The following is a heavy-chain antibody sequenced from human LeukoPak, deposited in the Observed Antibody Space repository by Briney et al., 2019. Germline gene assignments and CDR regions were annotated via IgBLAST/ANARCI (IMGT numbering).Heavy chain of an antibody. CDR3: ARDSSSYHDYVWGSYRYVQDY. Sequence: GGSLRLSCEVSGFTFSSYSMSWVRQAPGKGLQWVSSISSYGTYIYYADSLKGRFTISRDNAKNSLYLQMNSLRAEDTAVYYCARDSSSYHDYVWGSYRYVQDYWGQGTLVTVSS. CDR1: GFTFSSYS. V-gene: IGHV3-21*01. D-gene: IGHD3-16*02. J-gene: IGHJ4*02. CDR2: ISSYGTYI.